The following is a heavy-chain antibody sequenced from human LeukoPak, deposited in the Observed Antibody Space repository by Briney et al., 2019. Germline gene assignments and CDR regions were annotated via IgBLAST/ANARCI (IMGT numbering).Heavy chain of an antibody. V-gene: IGHV4-34*01. J-gene: IGHJ4*02. CDR2: INHSGST. D-gene: IGHD3-22*01. CDR3: VSYYYDSSGYYSGFDY. CDR1: GGSFSGYY. Sequence: PSETLSLTCAVYGGSFSGYYWSWIRQPPGKGLEWIGEINHSGSTNYNPSLKSRVTISVDTSKNQFSLKLSSVTAADTAVYYCVSYYYDSSGYYSGFDYWGQGTLVTVSS.